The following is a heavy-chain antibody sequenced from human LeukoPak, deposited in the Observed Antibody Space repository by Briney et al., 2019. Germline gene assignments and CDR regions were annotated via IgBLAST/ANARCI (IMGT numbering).Heavy chain of an antibody. CDR3: ATLSGTLDY. CDR2: ISAYNGDT. V-gene: IGHV1-18*01. Sequence: ASVKVSCKASGYTFTNYGISWVRQAPGQGLEWMGWISAYNGDTNYAQKFQGRVTMTRDTSISTAYMELSRLRSDDTAVYYCATLSGTLDYWGQGTLVTVSS. D-gene: IGHD2-2*01. CDR1: GYTFTNYG. J-gene: IGHJ4*02.